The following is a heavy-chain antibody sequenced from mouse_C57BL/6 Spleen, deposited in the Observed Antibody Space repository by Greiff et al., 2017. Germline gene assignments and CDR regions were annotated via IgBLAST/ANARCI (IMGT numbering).Heavy chain of an antibody. J-gene: IGHJ3*01. CDR1: GYAFSSSW. D-gene: IGHD4-1*01. Sequence: VQLQQSGPELVKPGASVKISCKASGYAFSSSWMNWVKQRPGKGLEWIGRIHPGDGDTNYNGKFKGKATLTADKSSSTAYMQLSSLTSEDSAVYFCAAANWDEFAYWGQGTLVTVSA. CDR3: AAANWDEFAY. CDR2: IHPGDGDT. V-gene: IGHV1-82*01.